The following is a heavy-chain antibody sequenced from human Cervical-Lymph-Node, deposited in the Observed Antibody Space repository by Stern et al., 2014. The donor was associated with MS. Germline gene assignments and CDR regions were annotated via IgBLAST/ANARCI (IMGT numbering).Heavy chain of an antibody. V-gene: IGHV2-5*02. D-gene: IGHD3-3*01. CDR1: GFSLNTGGVG. Sequence: ESGPTLVKPTQTLTLTCTFSGFSLNTGGVGVGWIRQPPGKALEWIGLIYWADSKQYRPLLETRLTLTKDTSKNQVVLTMTDVDTVDTATYCCAHRPRGGVVTDYFDYWGQGALVTVSS. J-gene: IGHJ4*02. CDR3: AHRPRGGVVTDYFDY. CDR2: IYWADSK.